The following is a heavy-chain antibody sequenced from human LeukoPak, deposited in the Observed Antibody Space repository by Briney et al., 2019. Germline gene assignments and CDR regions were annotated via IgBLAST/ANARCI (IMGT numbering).Heavy chain of an antibody. V-gene: IGHV3-23*01. CDR3: AKESLWFGESFDNWFDP. CDR2: ISGSGGSP. CDR1: GFTFSSYA. Sequence: QSGGSLRLSCAASGFTFSSYAMSWVRQAPGKGLEWVSAISGSGGSPYYADSVKGRFTISRDNSKNTLYLQMNSLRAEDTAVYYCAKESLWFGESFDNWFDPWGQGTLVTVSS. D-gene: IGHD3-10*01. J-gene: IGHJ5*02.